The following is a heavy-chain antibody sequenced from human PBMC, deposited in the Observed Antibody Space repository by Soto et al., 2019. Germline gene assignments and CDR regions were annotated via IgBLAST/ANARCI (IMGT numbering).Heavy chain of an antibody. V-gene: IGHV1-69*01. J-gene: IGHJ6*02. CDR3: ARSGSVIFGVVRSYYYYYYGMDV. CDR2: IIPIFGTA. Sequence: QVQLVQSGAEVKKPGSSVKVSCKASGGTFSSYAISWVRQAPGQGLEWMGGIIPIFGTANYAQKFQGRVTITADESTSTAYMELSSLRSEDTAVYYCARSGSVIFGVVRSYYYYYYGMDVWGQGTTVTVSS. CDR1: GGTFSSYA. D-gene: IGHD3-3*01.